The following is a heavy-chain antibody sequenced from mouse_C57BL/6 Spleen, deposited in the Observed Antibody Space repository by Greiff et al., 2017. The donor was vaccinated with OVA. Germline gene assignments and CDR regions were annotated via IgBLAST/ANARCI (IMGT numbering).Heavy chain of an antibody. CDR3: ARKTGTDAMDY. CDR1: GFTFSDYG. Sequence: EVKLMESGGGLVKPGGSLKLSCAASGFTFSDYGMHWVRQAPEKGLEWVAYISSGSSTIYYADTVKGRFTISRGNAKNTLFLQMTSLRSEDTAMYYCARKTGTDAMDYWGQGTSVTVSS. D-gene: IGHD4-1*01. CDR2: ISSGSSTI. J-gene: IGHJ4*01. V-gene: IGHV5-17*01.